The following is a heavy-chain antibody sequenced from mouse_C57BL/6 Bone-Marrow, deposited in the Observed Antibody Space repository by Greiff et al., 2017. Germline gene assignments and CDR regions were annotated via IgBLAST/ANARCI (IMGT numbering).Heavy chain of an antibody. CDR2: IDPETGGT. V-gene: IGHV1-15*01. CDR1: GYTFTDYE. Sequence: VQLQQSGAELVRPGASVTLSCKASGYTFTDYEMHWVKQTPVHGLEWIGAIDPETGGTAYNQKFKGKAILTADKSSSTAYMELRSLTTEVSAVYYGAGDYYGSSYPHWCFDDWGTGTTVTVSS. CDR3: AGDYYGSSYPHWCFDD. J-gene: IGHJ1*03. D-gene: IGHD1-1*01.